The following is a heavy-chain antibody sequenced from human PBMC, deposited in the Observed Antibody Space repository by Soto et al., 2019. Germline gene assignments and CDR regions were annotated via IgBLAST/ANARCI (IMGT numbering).Heavy chain of an antibody. CDR3: PKDLIAVAGPGMDYYYYYGMDV. Sequence: PGGSLRLSCAASGFTFSSYAMSWVRQAPGKGLEWVSAISGSGGSTYYADSVKGRFTISRDNSKNTLYLQMNSLRAEETAVYYCPKDLIAVAGPGMDYYYYYGMDVWGQGTTVTVSS. CDR2: ISGSGGST. V-gene: IGHV3-23*01. J-gene: IGHJ6*02. CDR1: GFTFSSYA. D-gene: IGHD6-19*01.